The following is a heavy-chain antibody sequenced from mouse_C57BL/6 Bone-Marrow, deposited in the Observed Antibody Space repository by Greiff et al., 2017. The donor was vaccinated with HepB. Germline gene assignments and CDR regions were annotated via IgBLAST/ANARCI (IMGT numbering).Heavy chain of an antibody. J-gene: IGHJ4*01. D-gene: IGHD1-1*01. Sequence: QVQLQQPGAELVKPGASVKLSCKASGYTFTSYWMLWVKQRPGRGLEWIGRIDPNSGGTKYNEKFKSKATLTVDKPSSTAYMQLSSLTSEDSAVYYCARGGITTVVAHYYAMDYWGQGTSVTVSS. CDR1: GYTFTSYW. CDR3: ARGGITTVVAHYYAMDY. V-gene: IGHV1-72*01. CDR2: IDPNSGGT.